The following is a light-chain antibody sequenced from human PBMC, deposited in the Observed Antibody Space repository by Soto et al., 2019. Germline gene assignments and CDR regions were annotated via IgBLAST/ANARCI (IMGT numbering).Light chain of an antibody. CDR3: QQYGSSLWT. V-gene: IGKV3-20*01. Sequence: EIVLTQSPGTLSLSPGERATLSCRASQSVSSSYLAWYQQKAGQAPRLLIYGASSMATGIPDRFSGSGSGTDFTLTISRLEPEDFAVYYCQQYGSSLWTFGQGTKVEI. CDR2: GAS. CDR1: QSVSSSY. J-gene: IGKJ1*01.